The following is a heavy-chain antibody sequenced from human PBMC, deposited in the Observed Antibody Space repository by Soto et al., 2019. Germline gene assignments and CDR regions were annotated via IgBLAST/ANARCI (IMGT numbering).Heavy chain of an antibody. V-gene: IGHV4-59*01. CDR2: VYSSGTT. CDR3: VRTFPPAPRVVLSHNWFVP. CDR1: GGSLSNYF. J-gene: IGHJ5*02. D-gene: IGHD3-3*01. Sequence: PSETLSLTCTVSGGSLSNYFWSWIRQPPGKGLEWIGYVYSSGTTDYNPSLKSRVTISIDTSKNQISLKLSSMTAADTAVYFCVRTFPPAPRVVLSHNWFVPWGPGTLVTVSS.